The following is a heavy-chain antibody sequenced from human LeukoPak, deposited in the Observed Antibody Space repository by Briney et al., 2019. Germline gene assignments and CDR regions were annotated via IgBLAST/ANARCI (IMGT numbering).Heavy chain of an antibody. CDR1: GGSISSYY. CDR2: IYDSGST. Sequence: SETLSLTCTVSGGSISSYYWSWIRQPPGKGLEWIGYIYDSGSTNYNPSLKSRVTISVDTSKNQFSLKLCSVTAADTAVYYCARGGSGYDSFYYYGMDVWGQGTTVTVSS. D-gene: IGHD5-12*01. J-gene: IGHJ6*02. CDR3: ARGGSGYDSFYYYGMDV. V-gene: IGHV4-59*01.